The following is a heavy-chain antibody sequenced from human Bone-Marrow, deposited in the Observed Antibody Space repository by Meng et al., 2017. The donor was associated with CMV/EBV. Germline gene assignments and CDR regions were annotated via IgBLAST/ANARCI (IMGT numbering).Heavy chain of an antibody. J-gene: IGHJ4*02. D-gene: IGHD3-16*01. CDR1: GGSFSGYY. Sequence: GSLRLSCAVYGGSFSGYYWSWIRQPPGKGLEWIGEINHSGSTNYNPSLKSRVTISVDTSKNQFSLKLSSVTAADTAVYYCARDYEYVWGTLGYWGEGTLVTVSS. V-gene: IGHV4-34*01. CDR3: ARDYEYVWGTLGY. CDR2: INHSGST.